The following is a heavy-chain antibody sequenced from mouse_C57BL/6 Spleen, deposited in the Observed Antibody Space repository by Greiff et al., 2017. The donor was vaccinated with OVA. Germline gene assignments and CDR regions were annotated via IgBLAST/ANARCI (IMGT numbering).Heavy chain of an antibody. Sequence: EVQLVESGGGLVKPGGSLKLSCAASGFTFSDYGMHWVRQAPEKGLEWVAYISSGSSTIYYADTVKGRFTISRDNAKNTLFLQMTSLRSEYTAMYYCARVPLYYDYEGDAMDYWGQGTSVTVSS. CDR3: ARVPLYYDYEGDAMDY. D-gene: IGHD2-4*01. CDR1: GFTFSDYG. V-gene: IGHV5-17*01. CDR2: ISSGSSTI. J-gene: IGHJ4*01.